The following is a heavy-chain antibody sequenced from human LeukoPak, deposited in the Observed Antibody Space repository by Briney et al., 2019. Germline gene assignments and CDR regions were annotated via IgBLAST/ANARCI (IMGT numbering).Heavy chain of an antibody. CDR1: GNTFNVYY. D-gene: IGHD5-12*01. CDR2: INPNSGGT. J-gene: IGHJ4*02. V-gene: IGHV1-2*06. Sequence: ASVKVSCKASGNTFNVYYMYWVRQAPGQGLEWMGRINPNSGGTNYAQKFQGRVTMTRDTSISTAYMELSRLRSDDTAVYYCARERDRGYSGYEFGYWGQGTLVTVSS. CDR3: ARERDRGYSGYEFGY.